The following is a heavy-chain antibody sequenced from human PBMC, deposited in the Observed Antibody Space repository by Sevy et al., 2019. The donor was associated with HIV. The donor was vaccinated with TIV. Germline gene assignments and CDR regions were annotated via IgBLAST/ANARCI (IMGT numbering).Heavy chain of an antibody. CDR1: GFTFSSYA. D-gene: IGHD3-22*01. CDR2: ISGSGGST. J-gene: IGHJ4*02. Sequence: GGSLRLSCAASGFTFSSYAMSWVRQAPGKGLEWVSGISGSGGSTYYADSVKGRFTISRDNSKNTLYLQMNSLRAEDTAVYYCANRLYYYDSSGYYKGDYFDYWGQGTLVTVSS. CDR3: ANRLYYYDSSGYYKGDYFDY. V-gene: IGHV3-23*01.